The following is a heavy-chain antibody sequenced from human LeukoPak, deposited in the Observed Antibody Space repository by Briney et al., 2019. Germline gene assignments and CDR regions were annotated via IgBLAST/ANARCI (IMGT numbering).Heavy chain of an antibody. V-gene: IGHV4-59*08. Sequence: SETLSLTCTVSGGSISSYYWSWIRQPPGKGLEWIGYIYYSGSTSYNPSLKSRVTISVDTSKSQFSLKLSSVTAADTAVYYCARHSYSSGPDYWGQGTLVTVSS. J-gene: IGHJ4*02. CDR2: IYYSGST. CDR3: ARHSYSSGPDY. CDR1: GGSISSYY. D-gene: IGHD6-19*01.